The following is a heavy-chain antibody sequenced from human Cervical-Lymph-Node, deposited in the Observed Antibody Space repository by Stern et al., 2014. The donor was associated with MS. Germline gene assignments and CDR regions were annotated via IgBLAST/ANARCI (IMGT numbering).Heavy chain of an antibody. D-gene: IGHD1-1*01. V-gene: IGHV3-74*01. Sequence: VQLVQSGGGIVQPGGSLMISCVASGFNFRTDWMHWVRQGPGQGLEWVSRINGDGTVSTYADSVRGRFTISINNANNTMSLQLDNLRVEDTAIYYCASAYRASWGQGTLVTVST. CDR1: GFNFRTDW. CDR3: ASAYRAS. J-gene: IGHJ4*02. CDR2: INGDGTVS.